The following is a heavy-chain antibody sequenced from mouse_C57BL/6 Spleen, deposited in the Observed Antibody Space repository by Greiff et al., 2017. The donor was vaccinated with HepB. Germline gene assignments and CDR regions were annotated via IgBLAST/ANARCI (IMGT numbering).Heavy chain of an antibody. J-gene: IGHJ3*01. Sequence: VKLVESGAELARPGASVKMSCKASGYTFTSYTMHWVKQRPGQGLEWIGYINPSSGYTKYNQKFKDKATWTADKSSSTAYMQLSSLTSEDSAVYYCARRGNDYDVDWFAYWGQGTLVTVSA. CDR3: ARRGNDYDVDWFAY. V-gene: IGHV1-4*01. CDR2: INPSSGYT. CDR1: GYTFTSYT. D-gene: IGHD2-4*01.